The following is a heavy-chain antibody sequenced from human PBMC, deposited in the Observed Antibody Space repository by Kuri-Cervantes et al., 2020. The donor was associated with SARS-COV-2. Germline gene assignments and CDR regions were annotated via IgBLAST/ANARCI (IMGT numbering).Heavy chain of an antibody. V-gene: IGHV3-9*03. J-gene: IGHJ3*02. Sequence: GGSLRLSCAASGFTFISYSMNWVRQAPGKGLEWVSGISWNSGSIGYADSVKGRFTISGDNAKNSLYLQMNSLRAEDMALYYCAKGGYPEGIAAVGTHAFDIWGQGTMVTVSS. D-gene: IGHD6-13*01. CDR1: GFTFISYS. CDR3: AKGGYPEGIAAVGTHAFDI. CDR2: ISWNSGSI.